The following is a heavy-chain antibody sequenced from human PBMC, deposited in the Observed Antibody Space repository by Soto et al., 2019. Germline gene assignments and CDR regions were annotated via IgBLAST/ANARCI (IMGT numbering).Heavy chain of an antibody. D-gene: IGHD3-9*01. CDR2: IWYDGSNK. J-gene: IGHJ4*02. Sequence: GGSLRLSCAASGFTFSSYGMHWVRQAPGKGLEWVAVIWYDGSNKYYADSVKGRFTISRDKSKNTLYLQMNSLRAEDTAVYYCARARGALRYDILTGYGPFDYWGQGTLVTVSS. CDR1: GFTFSSYG. CDR3: ARARGALRYDILTGYGPFDY. V-gene: IGHV3-33*01.